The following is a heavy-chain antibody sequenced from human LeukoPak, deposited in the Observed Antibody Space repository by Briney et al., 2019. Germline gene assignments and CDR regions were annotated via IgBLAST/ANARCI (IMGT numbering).Heavy chain of an antibody. CDR1: GYTFTSYD. CDR3: ARDLGVGATIKFGY. D-gene: IGHD1-26*01. V-gene: IGHV1-8*01. Sequence: ASVKVSCKASGYTFTSYDINWERQATGQGLEWMGWMNPNSGNTGYAQKFQGRVTMTRNTSISTAYMELSSLRSEDTAVYYCARDLGVGATIKFGYWGQGTLDTVSS. CDR2: MNPNSGNT. J-gene: IGHJ4*02.